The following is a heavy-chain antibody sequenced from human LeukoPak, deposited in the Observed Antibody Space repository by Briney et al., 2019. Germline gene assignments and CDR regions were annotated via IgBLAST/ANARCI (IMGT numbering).Heavy chain of an antibody. J-gene: IGHJ6*02. V-gene: IGHV3-23*01. Sequence: PGGSLRLSCAASGFTFSSYAMSWVRRAPGKGLEWVSAISGSGGSTYYADSVKGRFTISRDNSKNTLYLQMNSLRAEDTAVYYCAKDCSGGRYYYYGMDVWGQGTTVTVSS. D-gene: IGHD6-19*01. CDR3: AKDCSGGRYYYYGMDV. CDR1: GFTFSSYA. CDR2: ISGSGGST.